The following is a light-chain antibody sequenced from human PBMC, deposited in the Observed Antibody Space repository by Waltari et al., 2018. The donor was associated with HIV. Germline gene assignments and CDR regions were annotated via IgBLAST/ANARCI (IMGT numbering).Light chain of an antibody. V-gene: IGLV2-8*01. J-gene: IGLJ2*01. CDR1: SNDVGAYDY. CDR2: EVT. Sequence: QSALTQPPSASGSPGQSVTISCTGTSNDVGAYDYVSWYQQHPGIAPKLLIYEVTKRPSAGPDRFSGSKSGNTASLTVAGLQAEDDGHYYCTSYVDNYVVFFGGGTKLAVL. CDR3: TSYVDNYVVF.